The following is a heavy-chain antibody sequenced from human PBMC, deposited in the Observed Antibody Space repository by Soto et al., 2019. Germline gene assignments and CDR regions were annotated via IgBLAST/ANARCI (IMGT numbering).Heavy chain of an antibody. V-gene: IGHV3-48*01. D-gene: IGHD3-10*01. CDR3: VRDHLWSFAY. CDR1: GFTFSSYT. J-gene: IGHJ4*02. CDR2: ISLSGSDM. Sequence: GGSLRLACAASGFTFSSYTMNWVRQAPGKGLEWVSYISLSGSDMYYAGSVKGRFTISRDNAKNSLSLQMNSLRAEDTAVYYCVRDHLWSFAYRGQGTPVPVSS.